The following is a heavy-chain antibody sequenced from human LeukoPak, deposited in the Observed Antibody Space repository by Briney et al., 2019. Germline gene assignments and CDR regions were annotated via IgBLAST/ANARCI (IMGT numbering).Heavy chain of an antibody. D-gene: IGHD2-15*01. CDR1: GFTFDDYA. V-gene: IGHV3-43D*04. Sequence: GGSLRLSCAASGFTFDDYAMHWVRQAPGKGLEWVSLISWDGGSTYYADSVKGRFTISRDNSKNTLYLQMNSLRAEDTAVYYCAKRIADHAFDIWGQGTMVTVSS. CDR3: AKRIADHAFDI. J-gene: IGHJ3*02. CDR2: ISWDGGST.